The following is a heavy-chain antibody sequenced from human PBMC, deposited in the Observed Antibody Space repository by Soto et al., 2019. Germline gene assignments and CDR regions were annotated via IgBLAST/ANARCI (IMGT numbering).Heavy chain of an antibody. D-gene: IGHD6-13*01. CDR1: GYSFTTYW. Sequence: PGESLKISCKSSGYSFTTYWIGLVRQMPGKGLEWMGIVYPGDSDTKYSPSLQGQVTISADKSISTAYLQWSSLKASDTAIYYCARTAAAGKYYYGVDVWGQGTTVTVSS. CDR3: ARTAAAGKYYYGVDV. V-gene: IGHV5-51*01. CDR2: VYPGDSDT. J-gene: IGHJ6*02.